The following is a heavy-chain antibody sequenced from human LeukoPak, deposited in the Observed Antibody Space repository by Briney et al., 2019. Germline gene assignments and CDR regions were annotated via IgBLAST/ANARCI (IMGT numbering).Heavy chain of an antibody. Sequence: SQTLSLTCAISGDSVSSNSAAWNWIRQSPSRGLEWLGRTYYGSKWYNDYAVPVKSRITINPDTSKNQFSLQLNSVTPEDTAVYYCAREGLVLHWYVNDYWGQGTLVTVSS. D-gene: IGHD6-13*01. V-gene: IGHV6-1*01. J-gene: IGHJ4*02. CDR1: GDSVSSNSAA. CDR3: AREGLVLHWYVNDY. CDR2: TYYGSKWYN.